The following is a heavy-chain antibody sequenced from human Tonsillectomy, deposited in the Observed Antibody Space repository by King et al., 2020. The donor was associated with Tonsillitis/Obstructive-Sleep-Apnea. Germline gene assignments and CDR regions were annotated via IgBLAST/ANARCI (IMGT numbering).Heavy chain of an antibody. D-gene: IGHD3-10*01. J-gene: IGHJ4*02. CDR2: INVYNGHT. CDR3: ARGLVVRGAITHDDY. Sequence: QLVQSGAEVKKPGASVKVSCKASGYTFVSHGISWVRQAPGQGLEWMGWINVYNGHTNYAQSLQGRVTMTTDTSTSTAHLELRSLTSDDTAVYYCARGLVVRGAITHDDYWGQGTLVTVSS. V-gene: IGHV1-18*01. CDR1: GYTFVSHG.